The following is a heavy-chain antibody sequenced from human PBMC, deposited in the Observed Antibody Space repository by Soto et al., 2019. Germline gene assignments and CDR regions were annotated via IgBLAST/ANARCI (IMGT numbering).Heavy chain of an antibody. Sequence: PGGSLRLSCVASGFPFSAYYMTWIRQAPGKGLEWVSYIGSSGSPIYHADSVKGRFTISRDNAKNSLFLQMNSLRAEDTAVYYCARESSSTSANWFDPWGQGTLVTVSS. CDR3: ARESSSTSANWFDP. D-gene: IGHD2-2*01. V-gene: IGHV3-11*01. CDR1: GFPFSAYY. J-gene: IGHJ5*02. CDR2: IGSSGSPI.